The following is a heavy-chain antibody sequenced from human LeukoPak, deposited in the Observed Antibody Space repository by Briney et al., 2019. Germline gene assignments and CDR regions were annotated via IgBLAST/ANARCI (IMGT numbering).Heavy chain of an antibody. V-gene: IGHV3-7*01. Sequence: GGSLRVSCAASGFTLREHWMSWVCQGPGKGLEWVANIKQDGSEKYYVDSVKCRFTISRDNAKNSLFLQMNSLRAEDTAMYSCARDTAGTTGGWFDPWGQGTLVTVSS. J-gene: IGHJ5*02. CDR2: IKQDGSEK. D-gene: IGHD1-1*01. CDR3: ARDTAGTTGGWFDP. CDR1: GFTLREHW.